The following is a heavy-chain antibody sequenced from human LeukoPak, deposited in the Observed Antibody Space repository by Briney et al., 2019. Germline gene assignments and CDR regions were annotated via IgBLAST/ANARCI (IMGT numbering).Heavy chain of an antibody. V-gene: IGHV1-8*03. Sequence: ASVKVSCKASGYTFIDYDINWVRQAAGQGLEWMGWMNPNSGNTGYPQKFQGRVTFTRNTSISTAYMELSSLRSDDTAVYYCARDHPDSSGEVWGQGTLVTVSS. D-gene: IGHD6-25*01. CDR2: MNPNSGNT. CDR1: GYTFIDYD. CDR3: ARDHPDSSGEV. J-gene: IGHJ4*02.